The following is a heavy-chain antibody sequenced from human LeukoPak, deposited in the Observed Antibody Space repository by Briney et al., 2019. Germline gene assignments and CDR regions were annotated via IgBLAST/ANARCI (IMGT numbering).Heavy chain of an antibody. CDR1: GFTVSSNY. CDR3: ARRTYSSGWFYFDY. Sequence: GSLRLSCAASGFTVSSNYMSWIRQPPGKGLEWIGNIYYSGSTYYNSSLKSRVTISVDTSKNQFSLRLSSVTAADTAVYYCARRTYSSGWFYFDYWGQGTLVTVSS. CDR2: IYYSGST. J-gene: IGHJ4*02. V-gene: IGHV4-39*01. D-gene: IGHD6-19*01.